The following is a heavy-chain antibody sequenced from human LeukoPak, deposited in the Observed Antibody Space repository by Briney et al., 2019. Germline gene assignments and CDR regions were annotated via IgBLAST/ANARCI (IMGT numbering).Heavy chain of an antibody. Sequence: GGSLRLSCAASGFTYRTYSMKWVRQAPGKGLEWVSYISDSSAMYYADSVRGRFTISRENDKNSLFLQMNSLRAEDTAVYYCARDGGYSGFDADCWGQGTLVTVSS. CDR1: GFTYRTYS. CDR3: ARDGGYSGFDADC. J-gene: IGHJ4*02. D-gene: IGHD5-12*01. CDR2: ISDSSAM. V-gene: IGHV3-48*01.